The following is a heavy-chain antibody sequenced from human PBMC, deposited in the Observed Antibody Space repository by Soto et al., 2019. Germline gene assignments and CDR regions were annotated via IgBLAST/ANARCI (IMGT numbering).Heavy chain of an antibody. Sequence: PSETLSLTCAVYGGSFSGYYWSWIRQPPGKGLEWIGEINHSGSTNYNPSLKSRVTISVDTSKNQFSLKLSSVTAADTAVYYCARGRGYSYGLGHWGQGTLVTVSS. CDR2: INHSGST. CDR3: ARGRGYSYGLGH. D-gene: IGHD5-18*01. CDR1: GGSFSGYY. V-gene: IGHV4-34*01. J-gene: IGHJ4*02.